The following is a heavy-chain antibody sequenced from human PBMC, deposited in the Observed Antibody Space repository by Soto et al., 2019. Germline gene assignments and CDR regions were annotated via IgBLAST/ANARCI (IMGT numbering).Heavy chain of an antibody. V-gene: IGHV3-23*01. CDR2: ISDSGANT. CDR3: AKGLARADY. Sequence: EVQLFESGGNLAQPGGSLRLSCAASGFTFRSYAMTWVRQAPGKGLEWVSSISDSGANTYYTEGRFTISRDNSKNTLYLQMNSLRAEDTAVYYCAKGLARADYWGQGTLVTVSS. CDR1: GFTFRSYA. J-gene: IGHJ4*02.